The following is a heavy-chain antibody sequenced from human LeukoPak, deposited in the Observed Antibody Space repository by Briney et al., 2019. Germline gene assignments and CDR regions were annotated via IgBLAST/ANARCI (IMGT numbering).Heavy chain of an antibody. CDR2: INPNTGGT. CDR1: GYTFTGSY. J-gene: IGHJ3*02. CDR3: ARGAVESDAFDI. Sequence: ASVKVSCKASGYTFTGSYIYWVRQAPGQGLEWMGWINPNTGGTNYAQKFQGRVTMTRDMSTSTVYMELSSLRSEDTAVYYCARGAVESDAFDIWGQGTMVTVSS. V-gene: IGHV1-2*02. D-gene: IGHD2-15*01.